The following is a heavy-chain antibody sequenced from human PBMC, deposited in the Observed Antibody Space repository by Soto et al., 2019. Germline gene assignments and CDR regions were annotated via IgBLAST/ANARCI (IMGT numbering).Heavy chain of an antibody. Sequence: TSETLSLTCTVSGGSISSSSYYWGWIRQPPGKGLEWIGSIYYSGSTYYNPSLKSRVTISVDTSKNQFSLKLSSVTAADTAVYYCAKKKTYYDFWSGTCFDYWGQGTLVTVSS. V-gene: IGHV4-39*01. CDR1: GGSISSSSYY. J-gene: IGHJ4*02. CDR3: AKKKTYYDFWSGTCFDY. D-gene: IGHD3-3*01. CDR2: IYYSGST.